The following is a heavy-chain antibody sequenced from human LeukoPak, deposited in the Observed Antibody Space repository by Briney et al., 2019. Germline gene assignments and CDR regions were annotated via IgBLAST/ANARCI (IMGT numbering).Heavy chain of an antibody. CDR1: GGFISSYY. V-gene: IGHV4-59*08. CDR2: IYYSGST. J-gene: IGHJ2*01. CDR3: ARRGAYSGNDLAWYFDL. D-gene: IGHD5-12*01. Sequence: SETLSLTCTVSGGFISSYYWSWIRQPPGKGLEWIGYIYYSGSTCYNPSLKSRVTMSADTSKSQFSLRLSSVTAADTAVYYCARRGAYSGNDLAWYFDLWGRGTLVTVSS.